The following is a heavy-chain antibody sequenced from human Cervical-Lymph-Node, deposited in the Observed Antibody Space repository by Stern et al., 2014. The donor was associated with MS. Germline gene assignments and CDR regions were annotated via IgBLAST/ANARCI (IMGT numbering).Heavy chain of an antibody. D-gene: IGHD3-3*01. J-gene: IGHJ4*02. CDR3: ARTPYDFWSGYYLHDY. V-gene: IGHV4-31*03. CDR2: IYYSGST. Sequence: QVQLQESGPGLVKPSQTLSLTCTVSGGSISSGGYYWSWIRQHPGKGLEWIGYIYYSGSTYYTPSLKSRVTISVDTSKNQFSLKLSSVTAADTAVYYCARTPYDFWSGYYLHDYWGQGTLVTVSS. CDR1: GGSISSGGYY.